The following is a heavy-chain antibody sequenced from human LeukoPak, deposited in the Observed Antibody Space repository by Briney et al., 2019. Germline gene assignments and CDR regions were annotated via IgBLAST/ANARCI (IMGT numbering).Heavy chain of an antibody. J-gene: IGHJ5*02. CDR2: INPNSGGT. V-gene: IGHV1-2*02. CDR3: ARDRGRDCSSTSCPAYWLDP. Sequence: GASVKVSCKASGYTFTGYYMHWVRQAPGQGLEWMGWINPNSGGTNYAQKFQGRVTMTRDTSISTAYMELSRLRSDDTAAYYCARDRGRDCSSTSCPAYWLDPWGQGTLVTVSS. D-gene: IGHD2-2*01. CDR1: GYTFTGYY.